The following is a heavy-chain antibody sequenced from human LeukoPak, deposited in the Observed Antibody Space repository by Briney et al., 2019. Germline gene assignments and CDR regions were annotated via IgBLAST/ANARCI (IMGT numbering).Heavy chain of an antibody. CDR1: GYTFTTYE. Sequence: GASVKVSCKASGYTFTTYEIIWVRQAPGQGLEWMGWMNTRNGNANYAHQLQGRVTMTTDTSTSTPYMELASLRFDDTAIYYCARNHLGLGLWGQGTLVTVSS. V-gene: IGHV1-18*01. J-gene: IGHJ4*02. D-gene: IGHD3-16*01. CDR3: ARNHLGLGL. CDR2: MNTRNGNA.